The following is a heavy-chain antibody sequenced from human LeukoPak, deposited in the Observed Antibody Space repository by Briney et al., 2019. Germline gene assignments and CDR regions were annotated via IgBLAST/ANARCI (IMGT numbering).Heavy chain of an antibody. CDR2: VDHSETT. J-gene: IGHJ6*04. CDR1: NESISNYY. CDR3: ARGACTGPNCRISPMDV. V-gene: IGHV4-59*01. D-gene: IGHD2-8*02. Sequence: SETLSLTCTVSNESISNYYWNWIRQAPGKGLEWSGFVDHSETTDHNPSLKSRVIIAVDTSKNQFSLRLNAVTAADTAVYYCARGACTGPNCRISPMDVWGKGTTVTVSS.